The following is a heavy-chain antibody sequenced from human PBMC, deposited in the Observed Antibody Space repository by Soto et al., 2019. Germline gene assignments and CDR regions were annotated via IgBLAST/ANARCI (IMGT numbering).Heavy chain of an antibody. Sequence: QVQLQESGPGLVKPSETLSLTCTVSGGSISSYYWSWIRQPPGKGLGWIGYIYYSGSTNYNPSLKSRVTISVDTSKNQFSLKLSSVTAADTAVYYCARLRYCSSTSCSPYYYYYYMDVWGKGTTVTVSS. V-gene: IGHV4-59*08. CDR2: IYYSGST. CDR3: ARLRYCSSTSCSPYYYYYYMDV. D-gene: IGHD2-2*01. CDR1: GGSISSYY. J-gene: IGHJ6*03.